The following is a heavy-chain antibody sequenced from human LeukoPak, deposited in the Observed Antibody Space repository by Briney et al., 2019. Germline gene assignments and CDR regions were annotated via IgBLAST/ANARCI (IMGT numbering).Heavy chain of an antibody. Sequence: PGESLRLSCAASGFTFSSYAMSWVRQAPGKELEWVSAISGSGGSTYYADSVKGRFTISRDNSKNTLYLQMNSLRAEDTAVYYCAKVSIKQQLAHTFDYWGQGTLVTVSS. CDR3: AKVSIKQQLAHTFDY. J-gene: IGHJ4*02. CDR2: ISGSGGST. D-gene: IGHD6-13*01. CDR1: GFTFSSYA. V-gene: IGHV3-23*01.